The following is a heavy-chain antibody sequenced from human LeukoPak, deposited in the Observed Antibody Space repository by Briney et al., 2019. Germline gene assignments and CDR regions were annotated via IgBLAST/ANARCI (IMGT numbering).Heavy chain of an antibody. Sequence: GGXLRLSCAASGFTFSSYAMSWVRQAPGKGLEWVSAISGSGGSTYYADSVKGRFTISRDNSKNTLYLQMNSLRAEDTALYYCARAHRPTIFGVANPNDYWGQGTLVTVSS. D-gene: IGHD3-3*01. J-gene: IGHJ4*02. CDR3: ARAHRPTIFGVANPNDY. V-gene: IGHV3-23*01. CDR2: ISGSGGST. CDR1: GFTFSSYA.